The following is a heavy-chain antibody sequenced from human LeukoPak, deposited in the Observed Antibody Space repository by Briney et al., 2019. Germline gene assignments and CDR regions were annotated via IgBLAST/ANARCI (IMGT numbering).Heavy chain of an antibody. V-gene: IGHV3-48*03. J-gene: IGHJ5*02. CDR3: ARGLRASSAA. CDR2: ISSTGNTI. D-gene: IGHD2-15*01. CDR1: GFTFNNYE. Sequence: GGSLRLSCAASGFTFNNYEMNWVRQAPGKGLEWVSYISSTGNTINYADSVKGRFTISRDNAKNSLYLQMNSLRAEDTAIYYCARGLRASSAAWGQGTLVTVSS.